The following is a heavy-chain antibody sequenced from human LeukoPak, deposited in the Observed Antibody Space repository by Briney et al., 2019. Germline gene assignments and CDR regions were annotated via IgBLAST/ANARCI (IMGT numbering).Heavy chain of an antibody. D-gene: IGHD4-17*01. CDR1: GFTFSSFD. V-gene: IGHV3-30*03. J-gene: IGHJ4*02. Sequence: GGSLRLSCAASGFTFSSFDMHWVRQAPGKGLAWVAVISYDGSDKYYADSVKGRFTISRDNSWNTLYLQMNSLKTEDTAVYYCTATFWVSSVTTYRKIDYWGQGTLVTVSS. CDR2: ISYDGSDK. CDR3: TATFWVSSVTTYRKIDY.